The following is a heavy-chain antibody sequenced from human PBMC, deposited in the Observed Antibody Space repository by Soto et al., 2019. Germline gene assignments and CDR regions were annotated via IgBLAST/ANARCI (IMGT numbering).Heavy chain of an antibody. V-gene: IGHV3-30-3*01. CDR2: ISYDGSNK. J-gene: IGHJ4*02. D-gene: IGHD3-3*01. Sequence: QVQLVESGGGVVQPGRSLRLSCAASGYTFSSSAMHWVRQAPGKGLEWVAVISYDGSNKYYAASVKGRFTISRDNSKNTLYLQMNSLSAEDTAVYYCARDKRDLRFLEWSYYFDYWGQGTLVTVSS. CDR3: ARDKRDLRFLEWSYYFDY. CDR1: GYTFSSSA.